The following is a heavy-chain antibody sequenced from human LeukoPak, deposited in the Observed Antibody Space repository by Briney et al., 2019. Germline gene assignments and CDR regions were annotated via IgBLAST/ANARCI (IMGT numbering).Heavy chain of an antibody. Sequence: AGTLTLSCAVSGFSFSSHSMNWVRQAPGQGLEWVSSISTSSSYIYYADPVKGRFTISRDNTKNLLYLQMNSLGPEDMAVYYCARDAIGITTYDSYFENWGQGTLVTVSS. D-gene: IGHD3-22*01. CDR1: GFSFSSHS. CDR2: ISTSSSYI. CDR3: ARDAIGITTYDSYFEN. J-gene: IGHJ4*02. V-gene: IGHV3-21*01.